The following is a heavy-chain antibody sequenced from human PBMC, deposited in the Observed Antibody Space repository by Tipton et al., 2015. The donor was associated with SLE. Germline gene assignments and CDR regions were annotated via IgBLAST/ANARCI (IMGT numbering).Heavy chain of an antibody. CDR3: ARDLREIGWFGEYNWFDP. D-gene: IGHD3-10*01. CDR1: GGSISSGSYY. CDR2: IYYTGST. Sequence: LRLSCTVSGGSISSGSYYWSWIRQPPGKGLEWIGYIYYTGSTKYNPSLKNRVTISVDTSKNQLSLKLRSVTAADTAVYYCARDLREIGWFGEYNWFDPWGQGTLVTVSS. J-gene: IGHJ5*02. V-gene: IGHV4-61*01.